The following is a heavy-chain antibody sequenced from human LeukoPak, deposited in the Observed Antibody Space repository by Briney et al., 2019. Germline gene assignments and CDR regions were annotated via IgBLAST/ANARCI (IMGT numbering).Heavy chain of an antibody. CDR2: VSDNTDFA. CDR3: ASEPGLSRGAVYAMDV. Sequence: SGGSLRLSCSASGITLMSYTIHWLRRAPGRGLEWLTLVSDNTDFAYHADSVKGRFIISRDTSKNVVYLQMNSLRPEDTAVYYCASEPGLSRGAVYAMDVWGQGTTVTVSS. V-gene: IGHV3-30-3*01. CDR1: GITLMSYT. D-gene: IGHD3-22*01. J-gene: IGHJ6*02.